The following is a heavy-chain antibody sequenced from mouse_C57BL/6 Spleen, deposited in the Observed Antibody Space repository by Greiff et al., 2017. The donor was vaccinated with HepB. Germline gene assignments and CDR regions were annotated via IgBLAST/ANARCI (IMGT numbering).Heavy chain of an antibody. CDR2: IYIGNGYT. Sequence: EVKVVESGAELVRPGSSVKMSCKTSGYTFTSYGINWVKQRPGQGLEWIGYIYIGNGYTEYNEKFKGKATLTSDTSSSTAYMQLSSLTSEDSAIYFCARTDSSGYRYYFDYWGQGTTLTVSS. V-gene: IGHV1-58*01. CDR3: ARTDSSGYRYYFDY. J-gene: IGHJ2*01. CDR1: GYTFTSYG. D-gene: IGHD3-2*02.